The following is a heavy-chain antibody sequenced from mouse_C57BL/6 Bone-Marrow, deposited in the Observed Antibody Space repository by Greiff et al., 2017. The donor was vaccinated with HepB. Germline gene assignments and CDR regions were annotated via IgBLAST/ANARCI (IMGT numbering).Heavy chain of an antibody. V-gene: IGHV5-6*01. CDR1: GFTFSSYG. J-gene: IGHJ4*01. D-gene: IGHD3-2*02. Sequence: EVQLVESGGDLVKPGGSLKLSCAASGFTFSSYGMSWVRQTPDKRLEWVATISSGGSYTYYPDSVKGRFTISRDNAKNTLYLQMSSLKSEDTAMYYWAKRIRQIRLPPLAMDYWGKGTSVTVSS. CDR3: AKRIRQIRLPPLAMDY. CDR2: ISSGGSYT.